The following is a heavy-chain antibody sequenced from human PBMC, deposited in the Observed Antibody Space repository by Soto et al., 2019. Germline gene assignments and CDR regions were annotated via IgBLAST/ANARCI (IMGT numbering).Heavy chain of an antibody. CDR1: GSSYW. J-gene: IGHJ4*02. Sequence: EVQLVESGGGLVQPWGSLRLSCAASGSSYWMSWVRQAPGKGLEWVANIGQDGGEKNYLESVRGRFTISRDSAKKSLYLEMTSLRAEDTAVYYCTGGSGWVSDSWGQGTLVTVSS. CDR2: IGQDGGEK. D-gene: IGHD6-19*01. V-gene: IGHV3-7*05. CDR3: TGGSGWVSDS.